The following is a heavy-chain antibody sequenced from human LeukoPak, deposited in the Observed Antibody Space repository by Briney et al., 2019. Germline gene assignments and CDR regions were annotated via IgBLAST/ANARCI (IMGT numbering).Heavy chain of an antibody. CDR2: IWYDGSNK. J-gene: IGHJ1*01. CDR3: ARDGEDIVVVVAATPTGYFQH. V-gene: IGHV3-33*01. Sequence: PGRSLRLSCAASGFTFSSYGMHWVRQAPGKGLEWVAVIWYDGSNKYYADSVKGRFTISRDNSKNTLYLQMNSLRAEDTAVYYCARDGEDIVVVVAATPTGYFQHWGQGTLVTVSS. CDR1: GFTFSSYG. D-gene: IGHD2-15*01.